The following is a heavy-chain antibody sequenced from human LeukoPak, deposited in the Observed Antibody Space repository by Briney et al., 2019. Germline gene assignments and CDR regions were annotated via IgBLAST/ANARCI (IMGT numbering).Heavy chain of an antibody. CDR2: FDPEDGET. J-gene: IGHJ3*02. CDR3: ATWTFGAFDI. D-gene: IGHD3/OR15-3a*01. Sequence: GASVNVSCKVSVYTLAELSMHWVRQAPGKGLEWMGGFDPEDGETIYAQKFQGRVTMTEDTSTDTAYMELSSLRSEDTAVYYCATWTFGAFDIWGQGTMVTVSS. CDR1: VYTLAELS. V-gene: IGHV1-24*01.